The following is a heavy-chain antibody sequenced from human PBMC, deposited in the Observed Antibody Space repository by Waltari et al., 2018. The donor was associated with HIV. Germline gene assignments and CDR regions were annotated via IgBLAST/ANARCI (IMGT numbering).Heavy chain of an antibody. J-gene: IGHJ4*02. Sequence: QVQLVQSGAEVKKPGSSVKVSCKASGCTFSNYAIYWVRQAPGEELEWMGVRSRIFGTSDYAQKLQSRITITANETTCTAYMDLSGLRSEVTAIYYCAGSKRCEISPYFDYWCQVTLVTVSS. V-gene: IGHV1-69*01. CDR3: AGSKRCEISPYFDY. CDR2: RSRIFGTS. D-gene: IGHD2-15*01. CDR1: GCTFSNYA.